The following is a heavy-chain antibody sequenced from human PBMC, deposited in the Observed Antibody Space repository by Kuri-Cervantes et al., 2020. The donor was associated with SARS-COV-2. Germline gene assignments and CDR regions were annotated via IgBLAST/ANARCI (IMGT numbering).Heavy chain of an antibody. V-gene: IGHV4-39*01. Sequence: SETLSLTCTVSGGSISSSSYYWGWIRQPPGKGLEWIGSIYYSGSTYYNPSLKSRVTISVDTSKNQFSLKLSSVTAADTAVYYCARLRGITMIVVVFDAFDIWGQGTMVTVSS. J-gene: IGHJ3*02. CDR3: ARLRGITMIVVVFDAFDI. D-gene: IGHD3-22*01. CDR1: GGSISSSSYY. CDR2: IYYSGST.